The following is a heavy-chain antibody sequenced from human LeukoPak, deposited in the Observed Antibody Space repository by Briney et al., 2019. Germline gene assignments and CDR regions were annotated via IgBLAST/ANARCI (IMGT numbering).Heavy chain of an antibody. Sequence: GGSLRLSCAASGFTFSSYWVSWVRQAPGKGLEWVANIKQDGSEKYHVDSVKGRFTISRDNAKNSLYLQMNSLRAEDTAVYYCARRLERITMIVVVSVFDYWGQGTLVTVSS. CDR2: IKQDGSEK. V-gene: IGHV3-7*01. CDR3: ARRLERITMIVVVSVFDY. J-gene: IGHJ4*02. CDR1: GFTFSSYW. D-gene: IGHD3-22*01.